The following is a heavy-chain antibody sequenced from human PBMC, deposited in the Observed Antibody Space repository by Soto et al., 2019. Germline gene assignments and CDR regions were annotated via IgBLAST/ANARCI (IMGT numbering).Heavy chain of an antibody. V-gene: IGHV3-9*01. Sequence: PGGSLRLSCAASGFTFDDYAMYWVRQVPGKGLEWVSGISWNSGRIGYADSVKGRFTISRDNAKNSLYLQMNSLRPEDTALYYCTKARLWGGDGYNSYYYNAMDVWGQGTMVTVS. CDR2: ISWNSGRI. J-gene: IGHJ6*02. D-gene: IGHD3-16*01. CDR1: GFTFDDYA. CDR3: TKARLWGGDGYNSYYYNAMDV.